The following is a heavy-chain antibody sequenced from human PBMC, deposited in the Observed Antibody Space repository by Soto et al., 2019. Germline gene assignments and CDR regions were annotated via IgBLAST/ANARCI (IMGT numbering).Heavy chain of an antibody. V-gene: IGHV4-30-4*01. CDR2: IYYSGST. CDR1: GGSISSCDYY. J-gene: IGHJ5*02. D-gene: IGHD3-3*01. Sequence: SETLSLTCTVSGGSISSCDYYWSWIRQPPVKGLEWFGYIYYSGSTYYNPSLKSRVTISVDTSKNQFSLKLSSVTAADTAVYYCAREGDFWSGRKAFDAWCQGTLVTVSS. CDR3: AREGDFWSGRKAFDA.